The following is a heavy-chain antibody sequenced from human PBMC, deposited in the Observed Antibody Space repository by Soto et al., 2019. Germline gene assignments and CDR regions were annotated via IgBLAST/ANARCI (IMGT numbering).Heavy chain of an antibody. V-gene: IGHV3-9*01. CDR3: AIDGHYDFGYYGMDV. Sequence: GGALGLGCAASGFTFDDYAMHWVRQAPGKGLEWVSGISWNSGSIGYADSVKGRFTISRDNAKNSLYLQMNSLRAEDTALYYCAIDGHYDFGYYGMDVWGQGTTVTVSS. CDR2: ISWNSGSI. D-gene: IGHD3-16*01. J-gene: IGHJ6*02. CDR1: GFTFDDYA.